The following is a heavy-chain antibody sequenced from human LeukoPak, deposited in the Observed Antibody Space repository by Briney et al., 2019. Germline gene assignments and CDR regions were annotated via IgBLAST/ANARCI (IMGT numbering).Heavy chain of an antibody. CDR1: GFTVSSNY. V-gene: IGHV3-53*01. CDR3: ASSVYGDYVFDY. Sequence: PGGSLRLSCAASGFTVSSNYMSWVRQAPGKGLEWVSVIYSGGSTYYADSVKGRFTISRDNSKNTLYLQMNSLRAEDTAVYYCASSVYGDYVFDYWGQGTLVTVSS. D-gene: IGHD4-17*01. CDR2: IYSGGST. J-gene: IGHJ4*02.